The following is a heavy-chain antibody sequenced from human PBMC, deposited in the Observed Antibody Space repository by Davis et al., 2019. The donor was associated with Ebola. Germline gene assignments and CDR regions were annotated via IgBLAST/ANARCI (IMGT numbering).Heavy chain of an antibody. V-gene: IGHV1-18*04. D-gene: IGHD2-2*02. CDR2: ISAYNGNT. Sequence: ASVKVSCKASGYTFTNYGISWVRQAPGQGLEWMGWISAYNGNTKYAQRFQGRVTMATDTSTTTAYMELRSLISDDTAVYYCARSPYCSSTSCNRGAAPFDYWGQGTLVTVST. CDR3: ARSPYCSSTSCNRGAAPFDY. CDR1: GYTFTNYG. J-gene: IGHJ4*02.